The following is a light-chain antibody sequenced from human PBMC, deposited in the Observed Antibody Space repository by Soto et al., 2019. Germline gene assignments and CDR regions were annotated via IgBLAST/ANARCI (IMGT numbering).Light chain of an antibody. CDR3: GSYAGNSDFV. CDR2: EVT. J-gene: IGLJ1*01. CDR1: SSDIGTSNF. V-gene: IGLV2-8*01. Sequence: ALTQPPSASGSPGQSVTISCTGTSSDIGTSNFVSWYQHHPGKAPKLLIYEVTKRPSDVPDRFSGSKSANTASLTVSGLQAEDEADYYCGSYAGNSDFVFGTGTKVTVL.